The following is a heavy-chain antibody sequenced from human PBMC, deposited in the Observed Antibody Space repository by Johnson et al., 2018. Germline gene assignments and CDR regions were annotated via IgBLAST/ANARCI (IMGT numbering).Heavy chain of an antibody. CDR1: GFTFSSYG. J-gene: IGHJ1*01. D-gene: IGHD3-22*01. CDR3: ARDGGYYYDSSGYYLAEYFQH. CDR2: IWYDGSNK. Sequence: VQLVESGGGLVQXGGSLRLSCAASGFTFSSYGMHWVRQAPGKGLEWVAVIWYDGSNKYYADSVKGRFTISRANSKNTLYRQRNSLRAEDTAVNYCARDGGYYYDSSGYYLAEYFQHWGQGTLVTVSS. V-gene: IGHV3-33*08.